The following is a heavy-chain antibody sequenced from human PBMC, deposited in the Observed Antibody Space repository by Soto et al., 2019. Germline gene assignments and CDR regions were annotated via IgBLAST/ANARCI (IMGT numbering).Heavy chain of an antibody. Sequence: EVQLLESGGGLVQPGGSLRLSCAASGFTFSSYAMSWVRQAPGKGLEWVSAISGSGGSTYYADSVKGRFTISRDNSKNTLYLQMNSRRAEDTAVYYCAKDSDFCSGGSCYLKYYFDYWGQGTLVTVSS. V-gene: IGHV3-23*01. J-gene: IGHJ4*02. CDR1: GFTFSSYA. CDR2: ISGSGGST. CDR3: AKDSDFCSGGSCYLKYYFDY. D-gene: IGHD2-15*01.